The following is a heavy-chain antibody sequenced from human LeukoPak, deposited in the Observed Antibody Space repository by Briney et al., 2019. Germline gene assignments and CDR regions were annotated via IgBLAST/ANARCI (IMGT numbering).Heavy chain of an antibody. CDR1: GFTFSSYE. CDR3: AREDYDYVWGSYDSY. D-gene: IGHD3-16*01. V-gene: IGHV3-48*03. CDR2: ISSSGSTI. J-gene: IGHJ4*02. Sequence: PRGSLRLSCAASGFTFSSYEMNWVRQAPGKGLEWVSYISSSGSTIYYAVSVKGRFTISRDNAKNSLYLQMNSLRAEDTAVYYCAREDYDYVWGSYDSYWGQGTLVTVSS.